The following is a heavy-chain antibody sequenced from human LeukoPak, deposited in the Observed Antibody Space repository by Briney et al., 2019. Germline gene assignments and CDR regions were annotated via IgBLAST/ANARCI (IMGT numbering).Heavy chain of an antibody. CDR2: IYHSGST. V-gene: IGHV4-30-2*01. J-gene: IGHJ4*02. CDR1: GGSISSGGYS. D-gene: IGHD6-13*01. Sequence: SETLSLTCAVSGGSISSGGYSWSWIRQPPGKGLEWIGYIYHSGSTYYNPSLKSRVSMSVDTSKNQFSLKLTSVTAADTAVYYCARGDSSTWVFDCWGQGTLVTVSS. CDR3: ARGDSSTWVFDC.